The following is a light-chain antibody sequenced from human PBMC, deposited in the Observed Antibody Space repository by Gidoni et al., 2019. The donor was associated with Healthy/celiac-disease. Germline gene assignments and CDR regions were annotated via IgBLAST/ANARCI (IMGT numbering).Light chain of an antibody. CDR1: QSVSSY. CDR3: QQRSNWPPWT. CDR2: DAS. Sequence: EIVLTQYPATLSLSPGERATLSCRASQSVSSYLAWYQQKPGQAPRLLIYDASNSATGIPARFSGSGSGTHFTLTISSLEPEDFAVYYCQQRSNWPPWTFXQXTKVEIK. V-gene: IGKV3-11*01. J-gene: IGKJ1*01.